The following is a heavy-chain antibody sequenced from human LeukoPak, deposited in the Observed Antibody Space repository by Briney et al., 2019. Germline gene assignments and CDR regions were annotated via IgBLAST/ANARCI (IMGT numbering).Heavy chain of an antibody. CDR1: GGSISSGSYY. V-gene: IGHV4-61*02. D-gene: IGHD5-24*01. J-gene: IGHJ4*02. Sequence: SETLSLTCTVSGGSISSGSYYWIWIRQPAGKGLEWIGRIYTSGSTNYNPSLKSRVTISVDTSKNQFSLKLISVTAADTAVYYCARGVDGYNPVDHWGQGTLVTVSS. CDR3: ARGVDGYNPVDH. CDR2: IYTSGST.